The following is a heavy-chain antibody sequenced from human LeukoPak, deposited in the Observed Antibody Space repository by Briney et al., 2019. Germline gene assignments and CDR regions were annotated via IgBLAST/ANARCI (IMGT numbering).Heavy chain of an antibody. CDR2: IIPIFGTA. J-gene: IGHJ3*02. V-gene: IGHV1-69*06. D-gene: IGHD6-19*01. CDR3: ARDRVDSGRDDAFDI. CDR1: GYTFTSYA. Sequence: ASVKVSCKASGYTFTSYAMNWVRQAPGQGLEWMGGIIPIFGTANYAQNFQGRVTITADKSTSTAYMELSSLRSEDTAVYYCARDRVDSGRDDAFDIWGQGTMVTVSS.